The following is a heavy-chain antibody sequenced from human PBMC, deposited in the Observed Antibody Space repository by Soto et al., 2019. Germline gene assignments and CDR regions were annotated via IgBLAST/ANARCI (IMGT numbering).Heavy chain of an antibody. CDR3: AREVGKEWSDRDAFDI. D-gene: IGHD3-3*01. CDR1: GGSISSGGYY. J-gene: IGHJ3*02. Sequence: QVQLQESGPGLVKPSQTLSLTCTVSGGSISSGGYYWSWIRQHPGKGLEWIGYIYYSGSTYYNPSLKGRVTISVDTSKEPFSLKPSSVTVAGTGGDYCAREVGKEWSDRDAFDIWGQGTMVTVSS. CDR2: IYYSGST. V-gene: IGHV4-31*03.